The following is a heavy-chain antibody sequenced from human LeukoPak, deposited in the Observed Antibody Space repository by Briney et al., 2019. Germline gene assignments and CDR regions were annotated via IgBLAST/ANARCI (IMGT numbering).Heavy chain of an antibody. V-gene: IGHV4-59*01. CDR2: IYYIGST. J-gene: IGHJ6*03. CDR1: GGSIRSYY. D-gene: IGHD6-19*01. CDR3: ARGVAVAEYCMDV. Sequence: SETLSLSCTVSGGSIRSYYWSWIRQPPGKGLECIGYIYYIGSTNYNPSLKSRVTISLDTSKNQFSLKLSSVTAADTAVYYCARGVAVAEYCMDVWGKGTTVTVSS.